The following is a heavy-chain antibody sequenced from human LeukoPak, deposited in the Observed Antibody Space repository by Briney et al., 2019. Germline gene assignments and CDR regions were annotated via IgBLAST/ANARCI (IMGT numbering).Heavy chain of an antibody. V-gene: IGHV4-30-4*08. CDR1: GGSISSGDYY. Sequence: SETLSLTCTVSGGSISSGDYYWSWIRQPPGKGLEWIGCIYYSGSTYYNPSLKSRVTISVDTSKNQFSLKLSSVTAADTAVYYCARDVSPYYDFWSGYYTYFDYWGQGTLVTVSS. D-gene: IGHD3-3*01. CDR3: ARDVSPYYDFWSGYYTYFDY. J-gene: IGHJ4*02. CDR2: IYYSGST.